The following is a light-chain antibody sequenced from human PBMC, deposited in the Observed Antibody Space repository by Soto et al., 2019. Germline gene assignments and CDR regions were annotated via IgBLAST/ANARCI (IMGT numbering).Light chain of an antibody. J-gene: IGLJ3*02. V-gene: IGLV1-44*01. CDR3: AAWDDSLNGPV. CDR2: ANN. CDR1: RSNIGSNT. Sequence: QSVLIQSPSASGTPGQRVTISCSGSRSNIGSNTVNWYQQVPGTAPRLLISANNQRPSGVPDRFSGSKSGTSASLAISGLQSEDEADYYCAAWDDSLNGPVFGGGTKVTVL.